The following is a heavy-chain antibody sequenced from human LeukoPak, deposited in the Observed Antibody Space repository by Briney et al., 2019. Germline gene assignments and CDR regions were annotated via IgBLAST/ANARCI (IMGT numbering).Heavy chain of an antibody. CDR3: ARVCPYSSGWYGGFDY. CDR2: INPNSGGT. V-gene: IGHV1-2*02. J-gene: IGHJ4*02. D-gene: IGHD6-19*01. CDR1: GYTFTGYY. Sequence: ASVKVSCKASGYTFTGYYTHWVRQAPGQGLEWMGWINPNSGGTNYAQKFQGRVTMTRDTSISTAYMELSRLRSDDTAVYYCARVCPYSSGWYGGFDYWGQGTLVTVSS.